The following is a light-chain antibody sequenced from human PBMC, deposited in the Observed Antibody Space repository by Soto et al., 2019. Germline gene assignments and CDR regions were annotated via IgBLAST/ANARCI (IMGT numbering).Light chain of an antibody. J-gene: IGLJ3*02. V-gene: IGLV2-14*01. CDR3: TSFTSRDAGV. CDR2: DVY. Sequence: QSALTQPASVSGSPGQSITISCTGTSSDVGAYDYVSWYQQHPGKAPKLIIYDVYNRPSGISNRFSGSKSGNTASLTIAGLQAEDEADYYCTSFTSRDAGVFGGGTKVTVL. CDR1: SSDVGAYDY.